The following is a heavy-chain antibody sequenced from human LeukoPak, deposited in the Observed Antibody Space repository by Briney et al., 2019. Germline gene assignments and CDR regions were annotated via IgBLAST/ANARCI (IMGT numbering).Heavy chain of an antibody. CDR2: IYYSGST. CDR1: GGSISSGGYY. CDR3: VRPYRGSPEAPFYI. D-gene: IGHD1-26*01. J-gene: IGHJ3*02. V-gene: IGHV4-31*03. Sequence: SETLSLTCTVSGGSISSGGYYWSWIRQHPGKGLEWIGYIYYSGSTYYNPSLKSRVTISVDTSKNQFSLKLSSVTAADTAVYYCVRPYRGSPEAPFYIWGRGALVTVSS.